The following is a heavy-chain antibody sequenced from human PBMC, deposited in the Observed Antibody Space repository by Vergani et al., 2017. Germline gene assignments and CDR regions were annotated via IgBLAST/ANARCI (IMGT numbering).Heavy chain of an antibody. V-gene: IGHV5-51*03. CDR3: ARLGDGYYYHGFDI. CDR2: IFPGDSQI. D-gene: IGHD3-3*01. J-gene: IGHJ3*02. CDR1: ESSFISNE. Sequence: EVMLVQSGAEVKKPGESLKISCKYSESSFISNEIAWVRQMPGKGLEWMGLIFPGDSQIRSSLSFQGRVTISADKSISTAYLQWYSLQASDTAMYYCARLGDGYYYHGFDIWGQGTAVTVSS.